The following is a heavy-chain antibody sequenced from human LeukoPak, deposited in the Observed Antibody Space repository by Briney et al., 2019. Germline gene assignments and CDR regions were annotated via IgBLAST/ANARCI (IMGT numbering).Heavy chain of an antibody. D-gene: IGHD5-18*01. CDR2: ISSNGGST. CDR3: VKARGIQLWLPGDY. CDR1: GFTFSSYG. V-gene: IGHV3-64D*09. J-gene: IGHJ4*02. Sequence: GGSLRLSCAASGFTFSSYGMTWVRQAPGKGLEYVSAISSNGGSTYYGDSVKGRFTISRDNSKNTLYHQMSSLRAEDTAVYYCVKARGIQLWLPGDYWGQGTLVTVSS.